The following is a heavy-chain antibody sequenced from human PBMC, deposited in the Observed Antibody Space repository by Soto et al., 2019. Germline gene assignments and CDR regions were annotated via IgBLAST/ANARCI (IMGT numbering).Heavy chain of an antibody. CDR1: GHTLTELS. D-gene: IGHD6-19*01. CDR3: AADQYCSAWGYFDL. CDR2: FDPENRVT. J-gene: IGHJ2*01. Sequence: QVQLVQSGADVRKPGASVKVSCKVSGHTLTELSIHWVRQAPGKGLEWMGGFDPENRVTLYSEKWRGRVTMTKDTSSDTVYMELFGLRAEDPAIYYCAADQYCSAWGYFDLWGRGTLVTVSS. V-gene: IGHV1-24*01.